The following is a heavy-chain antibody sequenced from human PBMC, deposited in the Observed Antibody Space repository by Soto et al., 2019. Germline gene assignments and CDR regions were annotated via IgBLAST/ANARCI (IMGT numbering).Heavy chain of an antibody. Sequence: SETLSLTCTVSGGSISSYYWSWIRQPPGKGLEWIGYIYYSGSTNYNPSLKSRVTISVDTSKNQFSLKLSYVTAADTAVYYCANGSDRVAVPSGYWGQGTLVTVSS. D-gene: IGHD3-10*02. CDR3: ANGSDRVAVPSGY. J-gene: IGHJ4*02. V-gene: IGHV4-59*01. CDR1: GGSISSYY. CDR2: IYYSGST.